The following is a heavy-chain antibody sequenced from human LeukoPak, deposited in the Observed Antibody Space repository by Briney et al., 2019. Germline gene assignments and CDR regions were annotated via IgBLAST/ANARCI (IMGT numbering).Heavy chain of an antibody. CDR1: GYTFTGYY. CDR3: ARDPPYGDPTYFDY. D-gene: IGHD4-17*01. V-gene: IGHV1-2*02. Sequence: ASVMVSCKASGYTFTGYYMHWVRQAPGQGREWMGWINPNSGGTNYAQKFQGRVTMTTDTSTSTAYMELRSLRSDDTAVYYCARDPPYGDPTYFDYWGQGTLVTVSS. CDR2: INPNSGGT. J-gene: IGHJ4*02.